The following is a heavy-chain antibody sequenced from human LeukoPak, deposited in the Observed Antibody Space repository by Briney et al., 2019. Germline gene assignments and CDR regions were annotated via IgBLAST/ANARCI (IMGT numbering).Heavy chain of an antibody. J-gene: IGHJ6*03. D-gene: IGHD2-2*01. CDR1: GGSISSYY. Sequence: SETLSLTCTVSGGSISSYYWRWLRQPAGKGLEWIGRIYTSGSTNYNPSLKSRVTISVDKSKNQFSLELSSVTAADTAVYYCARAYCSSTSCYRAGDYYYYYMDVWGKGTTVTVSS. V-gene: IGHV4-4*07. CDR2: IYTSGST. CDR3: ARAYCSSTSCYRAGDYYYYYMDV.